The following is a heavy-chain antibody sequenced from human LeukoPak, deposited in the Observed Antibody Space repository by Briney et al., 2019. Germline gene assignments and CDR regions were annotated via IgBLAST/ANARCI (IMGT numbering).Heavy chain of an antibody. V-gene: IGHV3-23*01. Sequence: GGSLRLSCAASGFTFSSYAMSWVRQAPGKGLEWVSAISGSGGSTYYADSVKGRFTISRDNSKNTLYLQMNSLRAEDTAVYYCAASYSETQLYYFDYWGQGNLVTVSS. D-gene: IGHD1-26*01. CDR1: GFTFSSYA. CDR2: ISGSGGST. CDR3: AASYSETQLYYFDY. J-gene: IGHJ4*02.